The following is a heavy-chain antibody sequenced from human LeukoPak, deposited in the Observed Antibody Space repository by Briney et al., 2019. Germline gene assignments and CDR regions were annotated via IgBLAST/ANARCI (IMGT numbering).Heavy chain of an antibody. D-gene: IGHD2-15*01. CDR2: IYHSGST. V-gene: IGHV4-38-2*02. J-gene: IGHJ5*02. CDR1: GYSISSGYY. CDR3: ARDLYCSGGSCYRWFDP. Sequence: SETLSLTCTVSGYSISSGYYWGWIRQPPGKGLEWIGSIYHSGSTYYNPSLKSRVTISVDTSKNQFSLKLSFVTAADTAVYYCARDLYCSGGSCYRWFDPWGQGTLVTVSS.